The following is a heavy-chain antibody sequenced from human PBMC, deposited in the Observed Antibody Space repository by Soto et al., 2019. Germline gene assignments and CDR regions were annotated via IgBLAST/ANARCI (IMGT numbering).Heavy chain of an antibody. Sequence: EVQLVESGGGLVQPGRSLRLSCAASGFTFDGYAMHWVRQAPGKGLEWVSAISWNSGTIGYADSVKGRFTISRDNAKNSLYLQMNSLRAEDTALYYCAKDMGTYSTDYYGMDVWCQGTTVTVSS. D-gene: IGHD6-13*01. CDR2: ISWNSGTI. V-gene: IGHV3-9*01. CDR3: AKDMGTYSTDYYGMDV. J-gene: IGHJ6*02. CDR1: GFTFDGYA.